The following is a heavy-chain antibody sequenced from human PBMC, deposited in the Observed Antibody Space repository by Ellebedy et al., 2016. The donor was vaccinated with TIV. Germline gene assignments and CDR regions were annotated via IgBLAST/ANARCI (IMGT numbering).Heavy chain of an antibody. CDR2: IIPIFGTA. V-gene: IGHV1-69*13. CDR3: ARGRLSYGDMYNWFDP. Sequence: ASVKVSCKASGGTFSSYAISWVRQAPGQGLEWMGGIIPIFGTANYAQKFQGRVTITADESTSTAYMELSSLRSEDTAVYYCARGRLSYGDMYNWFDPWGQGTLVTVSS. D-gene: IGHD5-18*01. J-gene: IGHJ5*02. CDR1: GGTFSSYA.